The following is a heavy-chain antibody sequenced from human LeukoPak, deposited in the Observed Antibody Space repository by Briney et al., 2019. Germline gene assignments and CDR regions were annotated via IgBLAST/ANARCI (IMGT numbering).Heavy chain of an antibody. CDR3: AKDENRNWYFDL. Sequence: GGSLRLSCAASGFTFSSYAMSWVRQAPGKGLEWVSVISGSGGSTYYADSVKGRFTMSRDNSKNTQYLQMNSLRAEDTAVYYCAKDENRNWYFDLWGRGTLVTVSS. J-gene: IGHJ2*01. CDR2: ISGSGGST. D-gene: IGHD2/OR15-2a*01. CDR1: GFTFSSYA. V-gene: IGHV3-23*01.